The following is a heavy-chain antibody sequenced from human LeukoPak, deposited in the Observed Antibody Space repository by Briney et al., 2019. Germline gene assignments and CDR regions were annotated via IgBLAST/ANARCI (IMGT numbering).Heavy chain of an antibody. J-gene: IGHJ6*02. CDR3: ARVGVAGNYYYYYYGMDV. CDR1: GGSFSGYY. V-gene: IGHV4-59*01. CDR2: IYYSGST. D-gene: IGHD6-19*01. Sequence: SETLSLTCAVYGGSFSGYYWSWIRQPPGKGLEWIGYIYYSGSTNYNPSLKSRVTISVDTSKNQFSLKLSSVTAADTAVYYCARVGVAGNYYYYYYGMDVWGQGTTVTVSS.